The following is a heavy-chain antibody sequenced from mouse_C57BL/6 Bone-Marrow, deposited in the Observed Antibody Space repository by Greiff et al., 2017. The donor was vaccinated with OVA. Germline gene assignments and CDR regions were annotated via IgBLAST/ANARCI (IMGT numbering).Heavy chain of an antibody. CDR2: IDPETGGT. CDR3: NRCGNDYVEGYAMDY. Sequence: VKLVQSGAELVRPGASVTLSCKASGYTFTDYEMHWVKQTPVHGLEWIGAIDPETGGTAYNQKFKGKATLTADKSSSTAYMELRSLTSEDSAVYYCNRCGNDYVEGYAMDYWGQGTSVTVSS. V-gene: IGHV1-15*01. D-gene: IGHD2-4*01. CDR1: GYTFTDYE. J-gene: IGHJ4*01.